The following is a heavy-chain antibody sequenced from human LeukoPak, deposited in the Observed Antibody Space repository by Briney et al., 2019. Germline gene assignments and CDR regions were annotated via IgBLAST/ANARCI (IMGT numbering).Heavy chain of an antibody. D-gene: IGHD6-6*01. CDR3: AREEYSSSSLFDY. V-gene: IGHV3-74*01. CDR2: INGDGSNT. CDR1: GFTFSSYW. J-gene: IGHJ4*02. Sequence: GGSLRLSCEDSGFTFSSYWMHWVRQSPGKGLVWVSYINGDGSNTKYADSVKGRFTISRDNAQNTLYQQMNSLRVEDTAVYYCAREEYSSSSLFDYWGQGTLVTVSS.